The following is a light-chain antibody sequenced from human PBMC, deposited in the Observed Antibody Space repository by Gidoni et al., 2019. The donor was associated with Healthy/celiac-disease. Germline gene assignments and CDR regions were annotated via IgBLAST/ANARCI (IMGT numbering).Light chain of an antibody. CDR3: QQSYSTPPI. J-gene: IGKJ3*01. CDR1: QSISSY. CDR2: AAS. V-gene: IGKV1-39*01. Sequence: DIQITQSPSSLSASVGDRVTITCRASQSISSYLNWYQQKPGKAPKLLIYAASSLQSGVPSRFSGSGSGTDCTLTISSLQPEDFATYYCQQSYSTPPIFXPXTKVDIK.